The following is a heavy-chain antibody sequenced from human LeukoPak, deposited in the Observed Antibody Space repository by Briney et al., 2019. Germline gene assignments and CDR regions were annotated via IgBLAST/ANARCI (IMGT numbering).Heavy chain of an antibody. CDR1: GGSISSYY. V-gene: IGHV4-59*01. J-gene: IGHJ4*02. Sequence: SETLSLTCTVSGGSISSYYWSWIRQPPGKGLEWIGYIYYSGSTNYNPSLKSRVTISIDTSKNQFSLKLSSVTAADTAVYYCARGRGYSYGSLSFDYWGQGTLVTVSS. D-gene: IGHD5-18*01. CDR3: ARGRGYSYGSLSFDY. CDR2: IYYSGST.